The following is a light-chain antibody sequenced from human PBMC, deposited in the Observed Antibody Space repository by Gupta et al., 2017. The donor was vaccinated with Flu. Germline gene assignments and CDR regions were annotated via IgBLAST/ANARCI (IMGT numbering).Light chain of an antibody. J-gene: IGKJ2*03. CDR1: QSLLHSNGYNY. CDR2: LGS. Sequence: ACISCRSSQSLLHSNGYNYLDWYLQKPGQSPQLLIYLGSNRASGVPDRFSGGGSGTDFTLKISRVEAEDVGVYYCMQALQTGFGQGTKLEIK. CDR3: MQALQTG. V-gene: IGKV2-28*01.